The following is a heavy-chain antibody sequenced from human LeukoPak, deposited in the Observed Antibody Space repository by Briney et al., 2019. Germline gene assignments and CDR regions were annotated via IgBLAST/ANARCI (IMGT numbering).Heavy chain of an antibody. V-gene: IGHV3-49*04. CDR2: IRSKTYGGTT. D-gene: IGHD3-22*01. J-gene: IGHJ4*02. CDR3: SYDSSGYNYYFDH. CDR1: GFSFGDYA. Sequence: GGSLRLSCTASGFSFGDYAMTWVRQAPGKGLECLGFIRSKTYGGTTEYAASVKGRITISRDDSKSVAYLQVNSLKTEDTAVYYCSYDSSGYNYYFDHWGQGTLVTVSS.